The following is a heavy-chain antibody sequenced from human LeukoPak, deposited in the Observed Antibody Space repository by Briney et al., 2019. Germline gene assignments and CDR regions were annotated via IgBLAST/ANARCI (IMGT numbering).Heavy chain of an antibody. D-gene: IGHD3-22*01. J-gene: IGHJ4*02. Sequence: GGSLRLSCAASGFTFRSYAMNWVRQGPGKGLEWVSSLGVSGDNTYYADSVKGRFTISRDNSKNTVDLQINSLRVEDTAAYYCAKSDSSGYYAITFFDYWGQGILVIVSS. CDR2: LGVSGDNT. CDR1: GFTFRSYA. CDR3: AKSDSSGYYAITFFDY. V-gene: IGHV3-23*01.